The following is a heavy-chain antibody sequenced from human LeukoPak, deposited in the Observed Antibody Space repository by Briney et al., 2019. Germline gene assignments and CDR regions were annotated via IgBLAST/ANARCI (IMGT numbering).Heavy chain of an antibody. J-gene: IGHJ6*03. V-gene: IGHV1-8*03. D-gene: IGHD3-10*01. CDR1: GYTFSSYD. Sequence: GASVKVSYKASGYTFSSYDINWVRQATGQGLEWMGWLNPNRGFTGYAQKFQGRVTITRNSSVSTAYLELSSLTSEDTAVYYCARDLPHHNFRGKPKKNNYYMDVWGKGTTVTVSS. CDR2: LNPNRGFT. CDR3: ARDLPHHNFRGKPKKNNYYMDV.